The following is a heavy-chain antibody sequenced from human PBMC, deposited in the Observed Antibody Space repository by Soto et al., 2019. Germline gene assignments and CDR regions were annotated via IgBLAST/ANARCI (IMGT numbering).Heavy chain of an antibody. CDR1: GYNFSTYW. V-gene: IGHV5-51*01. CDR3: ARHGFYGDYASNYFDP. D-gene: IGHD4-17*01. Sequence: GESLKISCEGFGYNFSTYWIAWVRQMPGKGLEYMGIIYPGDSDSRYSPSFQGQVTFSADKSISTAYMQWSSLKASDTAMYYCARHGFYGDYASNYFDPWGQGTLVTVSS. J-gene: IGHJ5*02. CDR2: IYPGDSDS.